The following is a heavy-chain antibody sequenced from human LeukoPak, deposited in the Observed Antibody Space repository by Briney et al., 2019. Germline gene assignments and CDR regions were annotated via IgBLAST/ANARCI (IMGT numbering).Heavy chain of an antibody. Sequence: GGSLRRSCAASGFTFSSYSMTWVRQAPGKGLEWVSSISSSGGSTYYADSVRGRFNISRDNSKNPLYLQMNSLRAEDPAIYYCAKDLVTGSLDYWGQGTLATVSS. D-gene: IGHD3-10*01. CDR2: ISSSGGST. CDR3: AKDLVTGSLDY. J-gene: IGHJ4*02. CDR1: GFTFSSYS. V-gene: IGHV3-23*01.